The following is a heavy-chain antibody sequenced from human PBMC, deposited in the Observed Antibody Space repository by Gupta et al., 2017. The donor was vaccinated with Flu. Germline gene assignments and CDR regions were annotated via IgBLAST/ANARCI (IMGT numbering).Heavy chain of an antibody. CDR2: IYHSGST. CDR1: GGSISSSNW. D-gene: IGHD3-10*01. V-gene: IGHV4-4*02. CDR3: ARTGGRWFGELPGGMDV. Sequence: QVQLQESGPGLVQPSGTLSLTCAVSGGSISSSNWWSWVRQPPGKGLEWIGEIYHSGSTNYNPSLKRRVTISVDKSKNQFSLKLSSVTAADTAVYYCARTGGRWFGELPGGMDVWGQGTTGTVSS. J-gene: IGHJ6*02.